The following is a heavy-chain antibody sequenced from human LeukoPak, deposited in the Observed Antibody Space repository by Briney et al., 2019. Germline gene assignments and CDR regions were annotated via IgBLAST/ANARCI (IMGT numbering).Heavy chain of an antibody. V-gene: IGHV3-48*02. D-gene: IGHD3-22*01. Sequence: GGSLRLSCAASGFTSSSYSMNWVRQAPGKGLEWVSYISSSSSIIYYADSVKGRFTISRDNAKNSLYLQMNSLRDEDTAVYYCARAYDSSGYYPAYWGQGTLVTVSS. CDR2: ISSSSSII. CDR3: ARAYDSSGYYPAY. J-gene: IGHJ4*02. CDR1: GFTSSSYS.